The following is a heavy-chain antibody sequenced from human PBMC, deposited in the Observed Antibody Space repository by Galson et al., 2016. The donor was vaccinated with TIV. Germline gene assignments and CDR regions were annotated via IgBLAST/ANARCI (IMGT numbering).Heavy chain of an antibody. CDR2: IRETGGRI. CDR3: GKEVGARGWYTVEN. V-gene: IGHV3-23*01. Sequence: SLRLSCAASGFTFASYAMTWVRQAPGKGLQWVSTIRETGGRIYYVDSVKGRFTSSRDDSTNTLYLQMNALRADDKALYNCGKEVGARGWYTVENWGQGTLVTVAS. D-gene: IGHD6-19*01. CDR1: GFTFASYA. J-gene: IGHJ4*02.